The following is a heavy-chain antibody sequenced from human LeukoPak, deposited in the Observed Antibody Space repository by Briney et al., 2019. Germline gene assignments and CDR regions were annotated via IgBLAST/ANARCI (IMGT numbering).Heavy chain of an antibody. CDR2: IYYSGST. CDR1: DGSISSSSYY. V-gene: IGHV4-39*01. J-gene: IGHJ5*02. Sequence: PSETLSLTCTVSDGSISSSSYYWGWIRQPPGKGLEWIGSIYYSGSTYYNPSLKSRVTISVDTSKNQFSLKLSSVTAADTAVYYCASCAAAAAIELVNWFDPWGQGTLVTVSS. CDR3: ASCAAAAAIELVNWFDP. D-gene: IGHD2-2*01.